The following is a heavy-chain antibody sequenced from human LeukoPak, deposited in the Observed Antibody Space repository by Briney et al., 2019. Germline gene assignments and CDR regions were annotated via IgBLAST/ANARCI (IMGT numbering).Heavy chain of an antibody. D-gene: IGHD1-26*01. V-gene: IGHV1-46*01. Sequence: ASVKVSCKASGYTFTSCYMHWVRQAPGQGLERMGIINPSGGSTSYAQKFKGRVTMTRDTSTSTVYMELRSLRSDDTAVYYCARGTGDTTGFDYWGQGTLVTVAS. CDR2: INPSGGST. CDR1: GYTFTSCY. CDR3: ARGTGDTTGFDY. J-gene: IGHJ4*02.